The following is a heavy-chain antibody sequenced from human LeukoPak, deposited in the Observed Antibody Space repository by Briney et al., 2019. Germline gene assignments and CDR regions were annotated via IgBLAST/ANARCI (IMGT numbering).Heavy chain of an antibody. CDR2: IYSGGST. J-gene: IGHJ5*02. CDR1: GFTFSSYA. Sequence: PGGSLRLSCAASGFTFSSYAMSWVRQAPGKGLEWVSVIYSGGSTYYADSVKGRFTISRDNSKNTLYLQMNSLRAEDTAVYYCARGVSSSGWYSSLDPWGQGTLVTVSS. V-gene: IGHV3-23*03. CDR3: ARGVSSSGWYSSLDP. D-gene: IGHD6-19*01.